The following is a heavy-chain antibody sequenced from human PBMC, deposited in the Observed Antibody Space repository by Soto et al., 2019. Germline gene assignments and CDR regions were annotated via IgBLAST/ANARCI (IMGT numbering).Heavy chain of an antibody. CDR3: ASDLSGRADV. CDR1: RFSFSSYW. V-gene: IGHV3-74*01. CDR2: MNEDGGTT. J-gene: IGHJ6*02. Sequence: VGSLRLSCAASRFSFSSYWMHWVRQVPGKGLVWVARMNEDGGTTDYADSVKGRFTISRDNAKNTLYLQMNSPRVEDTAVYYCASDLSGRADVWGQGTTVTVSS. D-gene: IGHD3-10*01.